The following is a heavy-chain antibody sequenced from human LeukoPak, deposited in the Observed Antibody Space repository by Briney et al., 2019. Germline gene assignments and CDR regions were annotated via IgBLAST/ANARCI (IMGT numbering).Heavy chain of an antibody. D-gene: IGHD5-24*01. CDR3: ARTVEMATIIAFDI. J-gene: IGHJ3*02. CDR2: INPNSGGT. CDR1: GYTFTGYY. Sequence: ASVKVSCKASGYTFTGYYMHWVRQAPGQGLEWMGRINPNSGGTNYAQKFQGRVTMTRDTSISTAYMELSRLRSDDTAVYYCARTVEMATIIAFDIWGQGTMVTVSS. V-gene: IGHV1-2*06.